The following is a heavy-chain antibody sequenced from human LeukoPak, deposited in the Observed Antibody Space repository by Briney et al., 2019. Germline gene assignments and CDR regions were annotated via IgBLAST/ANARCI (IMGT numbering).Heavy chain of an antibody. Sequence: GASVKVSCKASGYTFTGYYMHWVRQAPGQGLEWIGWINPNSGGTNYAQKFQGRVTMTRDTSISTAYMELSRLRSDDTAVYYCARALLWFGELLRYWGQGTLVTVSS. D-gene: IGHD3-10*01. CDR3: ARALLWFGELLRY. V-gene: IGHV1-2*02. CDR2: INPNSGGT. CDR1: GYTFTGYY. J-gene: IGHJ4*02.